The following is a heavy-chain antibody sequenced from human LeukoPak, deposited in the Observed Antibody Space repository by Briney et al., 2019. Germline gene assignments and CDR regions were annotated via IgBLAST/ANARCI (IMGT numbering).Heavy chain of an antibody. Sequence: SETLSLTCTVSGGSISGYCWSWIRQPPGKGLEWIGHIYNSGTTNYNPSLKSRVTVSEDTSKKQFSLKLTSVTAADTAVYHCARVLSIVVVPGATFWFDPWGQGTLVTVSS. CDR2: IYNSGTT. J-gene: IGHJ5*02. D-gene: IGHD2-2*01. V-gene: IGHV4-59*12. CDR3: ARVLSIVVVPGATFWFDP. CDR1: GGSISGYC.